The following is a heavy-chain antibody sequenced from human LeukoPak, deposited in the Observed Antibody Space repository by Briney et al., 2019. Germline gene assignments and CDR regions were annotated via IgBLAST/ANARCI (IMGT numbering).Heavy chain of an antibody. CDR2: ISAYNGNT. D-gene: IGHD6-6*01. CDR3: ARSEYSSSHSEFDY. Sequence: ASVKVSCKASGYTFTSYGISWVRQAPGQGLEWMGWISAYNGNTNYAQKLQGRVTMTTDTSTSPAYMELRSLRSDDTAVYHCARSEYSSSHSEFDYWGQGTLVTVSS. J-gene: IGHJ4*02. V-gene: IGHV1-18*01. CDR1: GYTFTSYG.